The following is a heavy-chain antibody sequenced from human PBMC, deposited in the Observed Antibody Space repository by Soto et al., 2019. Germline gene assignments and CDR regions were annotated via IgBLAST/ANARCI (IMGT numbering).Heavy chain of an antibody. CDR3: DRAVGLRFLEWLATQDV. V-gene: IGHV4-30-4*01. CDR2: IYYSGST. D-gene: IGHD3-3*01. J-gene: IGHJ6*02. CDR1: GGSISSGDYY. Sequence: PSETLSLTCTVSGGSISSGDYYWSWIRQPPGKGLEWIGYIYYSGSTYYNPSLKSRVTISVATSKNQFSLKLSSVTAADTAVYYCDRAVGLRFLEWLATQDVWGQGTTVTVS.